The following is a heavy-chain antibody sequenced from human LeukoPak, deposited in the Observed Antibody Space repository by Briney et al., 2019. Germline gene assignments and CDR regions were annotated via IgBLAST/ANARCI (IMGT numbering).Heavy chain of an antibody. V-gene: IGHV5-51*01. CDR2: IYPGDSDT. CDR3: ARGGTYYDILTGYYIDY. Sequence: GESLKISCKGSGYSFTSHWIGWVRQMPGKGLEWMGIIYPGDSDTRYSPSFQGQVTISADKSISTAYLQWSSLKASDTAMYYCARGGTYYDILTGYYIDYWGQGTLVTVSS. J-gene: IGHJ4*02. CDR1: GYSFTSHW. D-gene: IGHD3-9*01.